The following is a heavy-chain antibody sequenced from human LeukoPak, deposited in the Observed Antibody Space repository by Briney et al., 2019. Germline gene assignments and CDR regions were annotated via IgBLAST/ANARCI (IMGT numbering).Heavy chain of an antibody. V-gene: IGHV4-39*01. CDR3: ARAKWLRLPLLGYYFDY. CDR2: IYYSGST. J-gene: IGHJ4*02. D-gene: IGHD5-12*01. CDR1: GGSISSSSYY. Sequence: SETLSLTCTVSGGSISSSSYYWGWIRQPPGKGLEWIGSIYYSGSTYYNPSLKSRVTISVDTSKNQFSLKLSSVTAADTAVCYCARAKWLRLPLLGYYFDYWGQGTLVTVSS.